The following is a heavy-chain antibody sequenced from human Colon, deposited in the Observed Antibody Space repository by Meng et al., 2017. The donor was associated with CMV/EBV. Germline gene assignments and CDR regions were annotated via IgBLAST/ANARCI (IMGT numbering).Heavy chain of an antibody. CDR3: ARVPAFHASPGSLDV. V-gene: IGHV3-30*02. CDR1: GFSFRHYG. J-gene: IGHJ6*02. CDR2: ISDETGNE. Sequence: GGSLRLSCEPSGFSFRHYGFHWIRQAPGKGVECVAFISDETGNEYHVDSVTGRFTISRDNSKKTLFLQMNNMRPDDTAIYYCARVPAFHASPGSLDVWGQGTTVTVSS.